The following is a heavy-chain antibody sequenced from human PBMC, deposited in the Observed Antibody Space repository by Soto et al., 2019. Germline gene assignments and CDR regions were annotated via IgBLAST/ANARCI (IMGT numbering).Heavy chain of an antibody. D-gene: IGHD3-22*01. CDR3: AKARYYDSTGYLYYFEY. CDR2: ITGSGDYT. J-gene: IGHJ4*02. Sequence: PVGSLRLSCASSVFTFSNYAMSCVRDSPGKWLEWVSSITGSGDYTYYADSVKGRFTISRDNSKNTLYLQMNSLRAEDTAVYYCAKARYYDSTGYLYYFEYWGQGTLVSLSS. CDR1: VFTFSNYA. V-gene: IGHV3-23*01.